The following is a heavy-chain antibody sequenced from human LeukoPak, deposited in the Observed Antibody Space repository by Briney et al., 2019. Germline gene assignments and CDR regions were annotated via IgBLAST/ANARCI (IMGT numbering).Heavy chain of an antibody. CDR1: GFTFSTHD. Sequence: ASVKVSCKTSGFTFSTHDINWVRLATGQGLEWMGWMNPGSGDTGYAQRFQGRVIMTRDTSTNTAYMELSSLRSEDAAVYYCARGLGSYSTTWYPPLRHWGQGTLVTVSS. V-gene: IGHV1-8*01. D-gene: IGHD2/OR15-2a*01. J-gene: IGHJ4*02. CDR2: MNPGSGDT. CDR3: ARGLGSYSTTWYPPLRH.